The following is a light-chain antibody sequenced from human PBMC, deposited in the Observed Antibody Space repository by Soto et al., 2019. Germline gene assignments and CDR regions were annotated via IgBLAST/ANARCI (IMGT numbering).Light chain of an antibody. CDR3: SSYTGTDNSVI. V-gene: IGLV2-14*02. J-gene: IGLJ2*01. Sequence: QSALTQPASVSGSPGQSITISCTGTSSDVESYNLVSWYQQHPGKAPKLMIYEGSKRPSGVPDRFSASKSGITASLTVSGLQPEDEAAYFCSSYTGTDNSVIFGGGTKLTVL. CDR2: EGS. CDR1: SSDVESYNL.